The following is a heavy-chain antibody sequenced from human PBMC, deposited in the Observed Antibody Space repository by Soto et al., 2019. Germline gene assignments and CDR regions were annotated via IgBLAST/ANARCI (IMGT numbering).Heavy chain of an antibody. CDR1: GYSFTSYW. V-gene: IGHV5-51*01. D-gene: IGHD5-18*01. CDR3: ARRGYSYGYLTYYFDY. J-gene: IGHJ4*02. CDR2: IYPGDSDT. Sequence: PGESQKISCKGSGYSFTSYWSGWVRQMPGKGLEWMGIIYPGDSDTRYSPSFQGQVTISADKSISTAYLQWSSLKASDTAMYYCARRGYSYGYLTYYFDYWGQGTLVTVSS.